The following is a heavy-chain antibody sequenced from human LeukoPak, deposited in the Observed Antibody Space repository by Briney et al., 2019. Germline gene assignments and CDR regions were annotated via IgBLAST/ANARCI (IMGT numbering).Heavy chain of an antibody. J-gene: IGHJ4*02. D-gene: IGHD5-18*01. V-gene: IGHV3-48*01. CDR2: ISTSGRTI. CDR3: ATGYGSTSFY. Sequence: GGSLRLSCAASGFNFSAYSMNWVHQAPGKGLEWVSYISTSGRTIYYADSVKGRFTISRDNAKNSLYMQMNSLRAEDTAVYYCATGYGSTSFYWGQGTLVTVSS. CDR1: GFNFSAYS.